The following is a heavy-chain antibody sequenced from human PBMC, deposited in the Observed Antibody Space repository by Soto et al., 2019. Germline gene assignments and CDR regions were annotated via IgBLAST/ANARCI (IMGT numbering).Heavy chain of an antibody. CDR1: GGSISSYY. J-gene: IGHJ6*02. CDR2: IYYSGST. CDR3: ARTYCGGDCWYGMDV. V-gene: IGHV4-59*01. D-gene: IGHD2-21*02. Sequence: SETLSLTCTVSGGSISSYYWSWIRQPPGKGLEWIGYIYYSGSTNYNPSLKSRVTISVDTSKNQFSLKLSSVTAADTAVYYCARTYCGGDCWYGMDVWGQGTTVTVSS.